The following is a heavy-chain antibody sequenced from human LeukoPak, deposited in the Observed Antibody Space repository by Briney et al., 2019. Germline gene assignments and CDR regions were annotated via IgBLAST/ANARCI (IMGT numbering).Heavy chain of an antibody. V-gene: IGHV4-38-2*02. CDR3: ASLINEYYDILTGYLNLYYFDY. CDR1: GYSISSGYY. J-gene: IGHJ4*02. D-gene: IGHD3-9*01. CDR2: IYHSGST. Sequence: PSETLSLTCTVSGYSISSGYYWGWIRQPPGKGLEWIGSIYHSGSTYYNPSLKSRVTISVDTSKNQFSLKLSSVTAADTAVYYCASLINEYYDILTGYLNLYYFDYWGQGTLVTVSS.